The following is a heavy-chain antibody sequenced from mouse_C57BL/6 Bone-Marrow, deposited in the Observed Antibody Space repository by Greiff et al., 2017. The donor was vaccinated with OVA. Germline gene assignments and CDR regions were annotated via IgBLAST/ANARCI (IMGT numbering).Heavy chain of an antibody. J-gene: IGHJ3*01. D-gene: IGHD2-2*01. Sequence: QVQLQQSGAELVRPGASVTLSCKASGYTFTDYEMHWVKQTPVHGLEWIGAIDPETGGTAYNQKFKGKAILTADKSSSTAYTELRSLTSEASAVYYGTGWLPSGIAYWGQGTLVTVSA. V-gene: IGHV1-15*01. CDR3: TGWLPSGIAY. CDR2: IDPETGGT. CDR1: GYTFTDYE.